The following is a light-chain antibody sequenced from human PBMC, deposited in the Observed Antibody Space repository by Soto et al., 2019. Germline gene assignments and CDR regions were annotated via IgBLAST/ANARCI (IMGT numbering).Light chain of an antibody. CDR1: QSISNW. Sequence: DIQMTQSPSTLPASVGDRVTITCRASQSISNWLAWYQQKPGTAPKVLIYHASNLQSGVPSRFSGSGSGTDFTLTISTLQPYDFETYTYQQYNSYSFGQGTKVEIK. CDR3: QQYNSYS. CDR2: HAS. J-gene: IGKJ1*01. V-gene: IGKV1-5*01.